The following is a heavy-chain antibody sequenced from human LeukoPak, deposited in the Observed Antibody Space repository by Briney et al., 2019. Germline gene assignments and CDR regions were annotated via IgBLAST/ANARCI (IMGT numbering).Heavy chain of an antibody. J-gene: IGHJ3*02. Sequence: SETLSLTCTVSGGSISGYFWSWIRQSPGKGLEWVGYIFYSGSTNYNPSLESRVTISLGTSKNQFSLKLSSVTAADTAVYYCARRRGSNVRGVISPAFDIWGQGTMVTVSS. V-gene: IGHV4-59*08. CDR2: IFYSGST. CDR3: ARRRGSNVRGVISPAFDI. D-gene: IGHD3-10*01. CDR1: GGSISGYF.